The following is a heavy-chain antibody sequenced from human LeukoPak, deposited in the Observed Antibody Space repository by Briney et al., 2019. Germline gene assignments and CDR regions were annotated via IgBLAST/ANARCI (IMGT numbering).Heavy chain of an antibody. D-gene: IGHD2-15*01. CDR3: AKDGGVAADYYYGMDV. CDR1: GFTFSSYA. V-gene: IGHV3-23*01. J-gene: IGHJ6*02. Sequence: GGSLRLSCAASGFTFSSYAMSWVRQAPGKGLEWVSAISGSGGSTYYADSVKGRFTISRDNSKNTLYLQMNSLRAEDTAVYYCAKDGGVAADYYYGMDVWGQGTTVTVSS. CDR2: ISGSGGST.